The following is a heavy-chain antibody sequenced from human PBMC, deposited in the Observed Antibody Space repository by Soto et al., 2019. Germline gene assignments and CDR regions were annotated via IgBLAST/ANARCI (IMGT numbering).Heavy chain of an antibody. Sequence: QVQLVQSGAEVKKPGASVRVSCKASNYSFNTYGITWVRQAPGQGLEWMGWISAYNGNTVYAQKFQGRVTMATDTSTDTAYMELRSLRSDDTAVYYCARVNELTMVVVVTPANDAFDIWGQGTMVTVSS. J-gene: IGHJ3*02. CDR1: NYSFNTYG. D-gene: IGHD3-22*01. CDR3: ARVNELTMVVVVTPANDAFDI. V-gene: IGHV1-18*01. CDR2: ISAYNGNT.